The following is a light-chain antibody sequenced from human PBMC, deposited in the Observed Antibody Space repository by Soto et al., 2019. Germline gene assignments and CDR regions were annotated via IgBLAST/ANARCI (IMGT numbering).Light chain of an antibody. CDR3: ETWDSNTRV. Sequence: QSVLTQSSSASASLGSSVKLTCTLSSGRSTYIIAWHQQQPGKAPRYLMKVEGNGNYNKGSGVPDRFSGSSSGADRYLSISNLQSEDEADYYCETWDSNTRVFGGGTKVTVL. V-gene: IGLV4-60*03. CDR2: VEGNGNY. J-gene: IGLJ2*01. CDR1: SGRSTYI.